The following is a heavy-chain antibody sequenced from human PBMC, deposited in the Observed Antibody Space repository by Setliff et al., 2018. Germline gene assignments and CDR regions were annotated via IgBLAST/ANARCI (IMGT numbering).Heavy chain of an antibody. CDR3: TREHTPWVGASHHDC. D-gene: IGHD1-26*01. CDR2: ISHSNTYI. Sequence: GGSLRLSCAASGFVFSTYDMNWVRQAPGRGLEWVSSISHSNTYIYYADSVKGRFTISRDNATNSLYLQMNSLRAEDTAVYYCTREHTPWVGASHHDCWGQGTQVTVSS. J-gene: IGHJ4*02. V-gene: IGHV3-21*01. CDR1: GFVFSTYD.